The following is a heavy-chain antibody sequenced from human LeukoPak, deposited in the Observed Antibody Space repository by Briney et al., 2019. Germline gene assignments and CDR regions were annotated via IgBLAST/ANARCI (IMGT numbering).Heavy chain of an antibody. D-gene: IGHD1-26*01. CDR1: GGTFINYI. CDR3: ARKQTVGATHAFDI. Sequence: GASVTVSCKASGGTFINYIISWVRQAPGQGLEWMGEIIPIFGAANYAQKLQGRATITADGSTRTAYMELSSLRSEDTAVYYCARKQTVGATHAFDIWGQGTMVIVSS. J-gene: IGHJ3*02. V-gene: IGHV1-69*13. CDR2: IIPIFGAA.